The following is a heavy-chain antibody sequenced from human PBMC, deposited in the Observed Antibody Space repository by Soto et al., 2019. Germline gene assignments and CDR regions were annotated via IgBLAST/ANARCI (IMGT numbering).Heavy chain of an antibody. V-gene: IGHV1-18*01. CDR3: AREENSGYDFDY. CDR1: GYTFTSND. D-gene: IGHD5-12*01. J-gene: IGHJ4*02. Sequence: ASVKVSCKASGYTFTSNDINWVRQATGQGLEWMGWISAYNGNTNNAQKLQGRVTMTTDTSTSTAYMELRSLRSDDTAVYYCAREENSGYDFDYWGQGTLVTVSS. CDR2: ISAYNGNT.